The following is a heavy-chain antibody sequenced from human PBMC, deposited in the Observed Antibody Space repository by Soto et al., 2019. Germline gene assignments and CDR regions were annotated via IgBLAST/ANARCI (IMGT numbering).Heavy chain of an antibody. CDR2: IIPILGIA. Sequence: SAKVSFKASGGTFSSYTISWVRQAPGQGLEWMGRIIPILGIANYAQKFQGRVTITADKSTSTAYMELSSLRSEDTAVYYCARPYLRVLTGYHDAIHISCTGTMGT. D-gene: IGHD3-9*01. CDR1: GGTFSSYT. V-gene: IGHV1-69*02. CDR3: ARPYLRVLTGYHDAIHI. J-gene: IGHJ3*02.